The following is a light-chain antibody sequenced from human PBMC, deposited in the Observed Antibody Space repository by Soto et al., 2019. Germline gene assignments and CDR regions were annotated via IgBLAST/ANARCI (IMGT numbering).Light chain of an antibody. CDR1: SSDVGVYNY. CDR3: SSYTSCSTPYV. Sequence: QSALTQPASVSGSPGQSITISCTGTSSDVGVYNYVSWYQQHPGKVPKLMIYDVSNRPSGVSNRFSGSKSGNTASLTISGLQAEDEADYYCSSYTSCSTPYVFGTGTKLTVL. V-gene: IGLV2-14*01. CDR2: DVS. J-gene: IGLJ1*01.